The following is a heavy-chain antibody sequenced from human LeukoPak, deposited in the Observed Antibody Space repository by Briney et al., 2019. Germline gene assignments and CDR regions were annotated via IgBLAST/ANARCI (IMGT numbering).Heavy chain of an antibody. CDR2: ISGYGGGT. Sequence: GGSLRLSCAASGFTFSSYAMSWVRQAPGKGLEWVSAISGYGGGTYYADSVKGRLTISRDNSKNTLYLQMNSLRAEDTAVYYCAKVGFSGYDYPFDHWGQGTLVTVSS. D-gene: IGHD5-12*01. J-gene: IGHJ4*02. CDR1: GFTFSSYA. V-gene: IGHV3-23*01. CDR3: AKVGFSGYDYPFDH.